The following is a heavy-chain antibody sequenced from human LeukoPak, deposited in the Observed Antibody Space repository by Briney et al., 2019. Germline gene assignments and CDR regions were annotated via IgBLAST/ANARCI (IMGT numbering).Heavy chain of an antibody. CDR2: INHSGST. J-gene: IGHJ4*02. CDR3: AREKTGGYAYGYGE. CDR1: GGSFSGYY. Sequence: SETLSLTCAVYGGSFSGYYWSWIRQPSGKGLEWIGEINHSGSTNYNPSLKSRVTISVDTSKNQFSLNLSSVTAADTAVYYCAREKTGGYAYGYGEWGQGTLVTVSS. D-gene: IGHD5-18*01. V-gene: IGHV4-34*01.